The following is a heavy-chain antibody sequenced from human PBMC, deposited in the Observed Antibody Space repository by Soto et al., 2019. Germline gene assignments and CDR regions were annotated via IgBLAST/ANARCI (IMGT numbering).Heavy chain of an antibody. D-gene: IGHD3-10*01. CDR3: ARSRGSYYTNFDS. J-gene: IGHJ4*02. Sequence: SVKVSCKASRYTFTGYYMHWVRQAPGQGLEWVGRVIPILGASNFAQKFQGRVTISADKSADTAYMVLTGLTSEDTAVYYCARSRGSYYTNFDSWGQGTLVTVSS. CDR1: RYTFTGYY. V-gene: IGHV1-69*08. CDR2: VIPILGAS.